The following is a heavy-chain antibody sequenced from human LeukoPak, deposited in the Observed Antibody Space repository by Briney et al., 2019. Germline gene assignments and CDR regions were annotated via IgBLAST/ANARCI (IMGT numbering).Heavy chain of an antibody. Sequence: GGSLRLSCAASGFTFSSYAMSWVRQAPGKGLEWVSAISGSGGSTYYADSVKGRFTISRDNAKNSLYLQMNSLRAEDTAVYYCARAGGYYTFFFDYWGQGTLVTVSS. D-gene: IGHD3-3*01. CDR1: GFTFSSYA. J-gene: IGHJ4*01. V-gene: IGHV3-23*01. CDR3: ARAGGYYTFFFDY. CDR2: ISGSGGST.